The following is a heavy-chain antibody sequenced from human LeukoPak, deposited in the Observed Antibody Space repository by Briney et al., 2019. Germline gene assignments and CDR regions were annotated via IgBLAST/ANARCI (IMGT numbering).Heavy chain of an antibody. Sequence: PGRSLRLPCAASGFTFDDYGMSWVRQAPGKGLEWVSGINWNGGSTGYADSVKGRFTISRDNAKNSLYLQMNSLRAEDTALYYCARGAVWDPTDLGDYWGQGTLVTVSS. V-gene: IGHV3-20*04. J-gene: IGHJ4*02. CDR2: INWNGGST. D-gene: IGHD1-26*01. CDR3: ARGAVWDPTDLGDY. CDR1: GFTFDDYG.